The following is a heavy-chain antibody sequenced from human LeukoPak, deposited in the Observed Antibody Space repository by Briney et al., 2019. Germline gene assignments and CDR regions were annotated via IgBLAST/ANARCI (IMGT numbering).Heavy chain of an antibody. J-gene: IGHJ4*02. Sequence: GGSLRLSCAASGFTVSNNYMSWVRQTPGKGLEWVSSISSSSSYIYYADSVKGRFTISRDNAKNSLYLQMNSLRAEDTAVYYCASISLHNFDYWGQGTLVTVSS. D-gene: IGHD2/OR15-2a*01. CDR3: ASISLHNFDY. CDR2: ISSSSSYI. CDR1: GFTVSNNY. V-gene: IGHV3-21*01.